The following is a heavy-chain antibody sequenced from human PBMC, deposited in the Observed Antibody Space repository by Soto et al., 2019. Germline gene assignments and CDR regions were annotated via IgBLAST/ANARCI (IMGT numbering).Heavy chain of an antibody. Sequence: GGSLRLSCAASGFTFTRYSMNWVRQAPGKGLEWVSSISSTTNYIYYGDSMKGRFTISRDNAKNSLYLEMNSLRAEDTAVYYCARESEDLPSNFDYWGQGTLVTVSS. J-gene: IGHJ4*02. V-gene: IGHV3-21*06. CDR2: ISSTTNYI. CDR1: GFTFTRYS. CDR3: ARESEDLPSNFDY.